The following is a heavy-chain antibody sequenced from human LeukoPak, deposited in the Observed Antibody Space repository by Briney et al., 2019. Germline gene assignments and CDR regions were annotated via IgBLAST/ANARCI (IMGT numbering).Heavy chain of an antibody. CDR2: IIPIFDTP. CDR1: GGTFSSYS. D-gene: IGHD3-9*01. Sequence: SVKVSCKASGGTFSSYSITWVRQAPGQGLEWMGGIIPIFDTPNYAQKFQGRVTITADESTSTAHMELSSLRSEDTAVYYCARANYDIFTGYVNYYHYYYMDVWGKGTTVTVSS. V-gene: IGHV1-69*13. CDR3: ARANYDIFTGYVNYYHYYYMDV. J-gene: IGHJ6*03.